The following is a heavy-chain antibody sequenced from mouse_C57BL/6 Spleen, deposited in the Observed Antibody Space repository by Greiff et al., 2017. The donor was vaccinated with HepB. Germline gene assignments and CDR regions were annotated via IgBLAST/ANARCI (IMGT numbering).Heavy chain of an antibody. CDR3: ARGGPRWGYVDY. D-gene: IGHD1-1*01. V-gene: IGHV1-69*01. J-gene: IGHJ2*01. CDR1: GYTFPSYW. CDR2: IDPSDSYT. Sequence: QVQLQQPGAELVMPGASVKLSCKASGYTFPSYWMHWVKQRPGQGLEWIGEIDPSDSYTNYNQKFKGKSTLTVDKSSSTAYMQLSSLTSEDSAVYYCARGGPRWGYVDYWGQGTTLTVSS.